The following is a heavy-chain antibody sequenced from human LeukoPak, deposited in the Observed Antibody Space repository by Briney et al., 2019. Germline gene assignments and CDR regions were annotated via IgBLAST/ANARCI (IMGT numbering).Heavy chain of an antibody. CDR3: AKDQEYSFDY. D-gene: IGHD3-10*01. V-gene: IGHV3-23*01. J-gene: IGHJ4*02. CDR2: ISGSGGST. Sequence: ETLSLTCAVYGASFSYDYWSWIRQAPGKGLEWVSAISGSGGSTYYADSVKGRFTISRDNSKNTLYLQMNSLRAEDTAVYYCAKDQEYSFDYWGQGTLVTVSS. CDR1: GASFSYDY.